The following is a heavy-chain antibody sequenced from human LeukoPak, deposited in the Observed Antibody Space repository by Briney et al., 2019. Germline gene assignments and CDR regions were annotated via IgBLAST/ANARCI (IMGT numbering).Heavy chain of an antibody. V-gene: IGHV1-69*13. J-gene: IGHJ4*02. CDR1: GSTFSSYA. CDR3: ARASYGSGSYQSNPTPEDY. Sequence: GASVKVSCKASGSTFSSYAISWVRQAPGQGLEWMGGIIPIFGTANYAQKFQGRVTITADESTSTAYMELSSLRSEDTAVYYCARASYGSGSYQSNPTPEDYWGQGTLVTVSS. D-gene: IGHD3-10*01. CDR2: IIPIFGTA.